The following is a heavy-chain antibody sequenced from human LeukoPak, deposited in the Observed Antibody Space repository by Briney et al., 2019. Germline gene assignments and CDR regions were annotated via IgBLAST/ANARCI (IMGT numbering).Heavy chain of an antibody. J-gene: IGHJ6*03. Sequence: GGSLRLSCAASGFTFGSYAMSWVRQAPGKGLEWVSAISGSGGSTYYADSVKGRFTISRDNSKNTLYLQMHSLRAEDTAVYYCAKDNRGYSLKYYYYMDVWGKGTTVTVSS. CDR2: ISGSGGST. D-gene: IGHD3-10*01. V-gene: IGHV3-23*01. CDR1: GFTFGSYA. CDR3: AKDNRGYSLKYYYYMDV.